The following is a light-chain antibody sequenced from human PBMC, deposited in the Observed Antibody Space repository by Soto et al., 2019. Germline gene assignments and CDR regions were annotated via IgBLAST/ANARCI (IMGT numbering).Light chain of an antibody. Sequence: QSVLTQPHSASGTPGQRVTISCSGSSSNIGGNYVYWYQQLPGAAPKLLIYLNDQRPSGVPDRFFGSKSGTSASLAISGLRSEDEAEYYCAAWDDSLSGPVFGGGTKLTVL. J-gene: IGLJ2*01. V-gene: IGLV1-47*02. CDR2: LND. CDR3: AAWDDSLSGPV. CDR1: SSNIGGNY.